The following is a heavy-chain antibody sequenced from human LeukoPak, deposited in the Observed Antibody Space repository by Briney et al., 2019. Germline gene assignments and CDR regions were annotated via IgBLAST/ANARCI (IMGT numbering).Heavy chain of an antibody. D-gene: IGHD1-1*01. CDR1: GFTFSSYA. V-gene: IGHV3-30-3*01. Sequence: GSLRLSCAASGFTFSSYAMHWVRQAPGKGLEWVAVISYDGSNKYHADSVKGRFTISRDNSKNTLYVQMNSLRAEDTAVYYCARALVQLERGGAFDVWGQGTMVTVSS. CDR3: ARALVQLERGGAFDV. J-gene: IGHJ3*01. CDR2: ISYDGSNK.